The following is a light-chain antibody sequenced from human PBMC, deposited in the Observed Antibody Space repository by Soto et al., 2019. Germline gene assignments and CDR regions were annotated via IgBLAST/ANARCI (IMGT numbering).Light chain of an antibody. CDR3: GTWDSSLSADVV. CDR2: DNN. V-gene: IGLV1-51*01. J-gene: IGLJ2*01. CDR1: SSNIGNNY. Sequence: QSVLTQPPSVSAAPGQKVTISCSGSSSNIGNNYVSWYQQLPGTAPKLLIYDNNKRPSGIPDRFSGSKSGTSATLGITGLQTGDEADDYGGTWDSSLSADVVFGGGTKLTVL.